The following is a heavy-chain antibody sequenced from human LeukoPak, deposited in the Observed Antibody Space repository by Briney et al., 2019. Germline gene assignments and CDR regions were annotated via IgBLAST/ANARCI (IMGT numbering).Heavy chain of an antibody. Sequence: GGSLRLSCAASGFTFSSYSMNWVRRAPGKGLEWVSSISSSSSYIYYADSVKGRFTISRDNAKNSLYLQMNSLRAEDTAVYYCARGYCSSTSCPNGMDVWGQGTTVTVSS. V-gene: IGHV3-21*01. D-gene: IGHD2-2*01. CDR3: ARGYCSSTSCPNGMDV. J-gene: IGHJ6*02. CDR1: GFTFSSYS. CDR2: ISSSSSYI.